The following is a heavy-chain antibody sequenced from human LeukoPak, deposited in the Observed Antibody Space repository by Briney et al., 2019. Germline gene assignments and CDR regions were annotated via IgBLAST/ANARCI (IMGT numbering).Heavy chain of an antibody. CDR1: GYSFSNND. V-gene: IGHV1-8*01. J-gene: IGHJ4*02. CDR2: MSPNSGNT. D-gene: IGHD5-12*01. Sequence: ASVKVSCKASGYSFSNNDINWVRQTTGQGLEWMGWMSPNSGNTGYAQKFQGRITMTKNTSISTAYMELSSLRSEDTAVYYCARDQSRGYGFGYWGQGTLVTVSS. CDR3: ARDQSRGYGFGY.